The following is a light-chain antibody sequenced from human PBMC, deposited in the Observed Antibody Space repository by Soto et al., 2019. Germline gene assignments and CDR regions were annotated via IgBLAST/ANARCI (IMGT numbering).Light chain of an antibody. CDR3: SSYTSSSTLDVV. CDR1: SSDVGGYNY. CDR2: DVS. J-gene: IGLJ2*01. Sequence: QSVLTQPASVSGSPGQSITISCTGTSSDVGGYNYVSWYQQHPGKAPKLMIYDVSNRPSGVSNRCSGSKSGNTASLTISGLQAEDEADYSCSSYTSSSTLDVVFGGGTKLTVL. V-gene: IGLV2-14*01.